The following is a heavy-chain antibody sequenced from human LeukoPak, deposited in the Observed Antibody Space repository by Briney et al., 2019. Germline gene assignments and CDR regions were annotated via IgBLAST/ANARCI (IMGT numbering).Heavy chain of an antibody. CDR1: GFTFSSYG. CDR3: AKDDSSLGMDV. Sequence: GGSLRLSCAASGFTFSSYGMHWARQAPGKGLEWVAVISYDGSNKYYADSVKGRFTISRDNSKNTLYLQMNSLRAEDTAVYYCAKDDSSLGMDVWGQGTTVTVSS. V-gene: IGHV3-30*18. J-gene: IGHJ6*02. CDR2: ISYDGSNK. D-gene: IGHD1-26*01.